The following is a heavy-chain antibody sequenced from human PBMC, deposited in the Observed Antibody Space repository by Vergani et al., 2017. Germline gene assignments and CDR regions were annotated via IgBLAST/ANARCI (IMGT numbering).Heavy chain of an antibody. D-gene: IGHD3-3*02. Sequence: QVQLVQSGAEVKKPGASVKVSCKASGYTFTSYDINWVRQATGQGLEWMGWMNHNSGNTGYAQKFQGRVTMNRNTSISTAYMELSSLRSEDTAVYYCARVSGSIKRRRSISFVGMDVWGQGTTVTVSS. J-gene: IGHJ6*02. CDR3: ARVSGSIKRRRSISFVGMDV. CDR2: MNHNSGNT. CDR1: GYTFTSYD. V-gene: IGHV1-8*01.